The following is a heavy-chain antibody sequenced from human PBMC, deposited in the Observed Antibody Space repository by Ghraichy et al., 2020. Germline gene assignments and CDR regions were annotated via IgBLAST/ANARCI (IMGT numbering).Heavy chain of an antibody. Sequence: SETLSLTCAVYGGSFSGYYWSWIRQPPGKGLEWIGEINHSGSTNYNPSLKSRVTISVDTSKNQFSLKLSSVTAADTAVYYCARYLSSSWKNYYYYYGMDVWGQGTTVTVSS. V-gene: IGHV4-34*01. CDR1: GGSFSGYY. CDR3: ARYLSSSWKNYYYYYGMDV. J-gene: IGHJ6*02. CDR2: INHSGST. D-gene: IGHD6-13*01.